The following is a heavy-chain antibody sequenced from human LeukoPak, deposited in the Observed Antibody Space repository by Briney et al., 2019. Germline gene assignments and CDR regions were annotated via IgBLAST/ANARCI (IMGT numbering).Heavy chain of an antibody. CDR1: GYTLTELS. D-gene: IGHD1-26*01. CDR3: ATPPLVGATPFDY. V-gene: IGHV1-24*01. CDR2: FDPEDGET. J-gene: IGHJ4*02. Sequence: ASVKVSCKVPGYTLTELSMHWVRQAPGKGLEWMGGFDPEDGETIYAQKFQGRVTMTEDTSTDTAYMELSSLRSEDTAVYYCATPPLVGATPFDYWGQGTLVTVSS.